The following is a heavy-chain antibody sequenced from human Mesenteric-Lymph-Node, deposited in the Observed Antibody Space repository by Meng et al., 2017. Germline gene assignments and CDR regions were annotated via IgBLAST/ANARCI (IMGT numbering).Heavy chain of an antibody. CDR2: IYYSGST. V-gene: IGHV4-30-4*01. Sequence: QPQLQESGSGLVTPSQTLSLPCAVSGGSISSGDSYWSWIRQPPGKGLEWIGYIYYSGSTYYNPSLKSRVTISVDTSKNQFSLKLSSVTAADTAVYYCARDRTTGRYFDYWGQGTLVTVSS. D-gene: IGHD4-11*01. CDR3: ARDRTTGRYFDY. CDR1: GGSISSGDSY. J-gene: IGHJ4*02.